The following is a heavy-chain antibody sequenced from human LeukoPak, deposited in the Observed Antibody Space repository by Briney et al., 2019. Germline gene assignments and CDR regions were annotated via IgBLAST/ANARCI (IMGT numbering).Heavy chain of an antibody. CDR1: GFTFSNAW. CDR2: IKSKTDGGTT. V-gene: IGHV3-15*01. D-gene: IGHD3-16*01. Sequence: GGSLRLSCAASGFTFSNAWMSWVRQAPGKGLGWVGRIKSKTDGGTTDYAAPVKGRFTISRDDSKNTLYLQMNSLKTEDTAVYYCTTEPTYYDYVWGSSPFDYWGQGTLVTVSS. CDR3: TTEPTYYDYVWGSSPFDY. J-gene: IGHJ4*02.